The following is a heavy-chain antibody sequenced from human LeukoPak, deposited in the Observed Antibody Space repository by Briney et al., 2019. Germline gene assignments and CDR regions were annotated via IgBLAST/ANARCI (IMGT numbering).Heavy chain of an antibody. V-gene: IGHV3-23*01. CDR2: ISGSGAAT. J-gene: IGHJ4*02. CDR1: GLAFSSST. Sequence: GGSLRLSCAASGLAFSSSTMSWVRQAPGKGLECVSIISGSGAATYYTDSVTGRFTISRDNSKNTLFLQMDSLRAEDTAVYYCAGRPSGEGLAPLDYWGQGALVAVSS. CDR3: AGRPSGEGLAPLDY. D-gene: IGHD1-14*01.